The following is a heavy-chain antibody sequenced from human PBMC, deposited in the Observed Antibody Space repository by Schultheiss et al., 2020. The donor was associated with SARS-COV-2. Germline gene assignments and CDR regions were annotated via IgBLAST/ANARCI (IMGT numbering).Heavy chain of an antibody. CDR3: AKDGSGWSIGY. Sequence: GGSLRLSCAASGFTFSSYAMHWVRQAPEKGLEWVSYISSSGSTIYYADSVKGRFTISRDNSKNTLYLQMNSLRAEDTAVYYCAKDGSGWSIGYWGQGTLVTVSS. D-gene: IGHD6-19*01. CDR2: ISSSGSTI. V-gene: IGHV3-48*01. J-gene: IGHJ4*02. CDR1: GFTFSSYA.